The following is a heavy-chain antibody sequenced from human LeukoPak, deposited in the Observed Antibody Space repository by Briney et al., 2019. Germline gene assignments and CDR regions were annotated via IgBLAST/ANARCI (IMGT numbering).Heavy chain of an antibody. Sequence: ASVKVSCKASGYTLTSYGFTWVRQALGQGLEWMGWISTYNGHTNYGQKFQGRVTMTTDTSTSTAYMELRSLRSDDTAVYYCARDRYGGNWFDPWGQGTLVTVSS. D-gene: IGHD1-26*01. J-gene: IGHJ5*02. V-gene: IGHV1-18*01. CDR1: GYTLTSYG. CDR2: ISTYNGHT. CDR3: ARDRYGGNWFDP.